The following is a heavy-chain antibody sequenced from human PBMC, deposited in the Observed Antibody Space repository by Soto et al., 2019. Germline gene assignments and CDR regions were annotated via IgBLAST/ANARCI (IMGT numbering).Heavy chain of an antibody. V-gene: IGHV1-18*04. Sequence: QVQLLQSGAEVKKPGASVKVPCKASGYTFTIYGISWVRQAPGQGLEWMGWISGYNGNTDCAQNLQDRVNLTTDASTSSVYMELRSLRSDDTAVYYCARVDYYDSSGYYGYWGQGTLITVSS. CDR2: ISGYNGNT. J-gene: IGHJ4*02. CDR3: ARVDYYDSSGYYGY. CDR1: GYTFTIYG. D-gene: IGHD3-22*01.